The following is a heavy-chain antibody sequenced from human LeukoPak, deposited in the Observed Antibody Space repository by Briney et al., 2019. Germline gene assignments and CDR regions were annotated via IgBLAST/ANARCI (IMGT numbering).Heavy chain of an antibody. CDR3: AKDQDYDFWSGYYGLYNWFDP. J-gene: IGHJ5*02. Sequence: GGSLRLSCAASGFTFSSYAMSWVRQAPGKGLEWVSAISGSGGSTYYADSVKGRFTISRDNCKNTLYLQMNSLRAEDTAVYYCAKDQDYDFWSGYYGLYNWFDPWGQGTLVTVSS. CDR1: GFTFSSYA. CDR2: ISGSGGST. D-gene: IGHD3-3*01. V-gene: IGHV3-23*01.